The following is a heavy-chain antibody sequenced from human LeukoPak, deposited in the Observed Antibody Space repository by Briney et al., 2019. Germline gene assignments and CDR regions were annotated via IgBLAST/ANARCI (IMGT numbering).Heavy chain of an antibody. V-gene: IGHV4-4*07. CDR2: IYTSGST. D-gene: IGHD2-2*03. Sequence: SETLSLTCTVSGGSISSYYWSWIRQPAGKGLEWIGRIYTSGSTNYNPSLKSRVTMSVDTSKNQFSLRLSSVTAADTAVYYCARLGIVVVPAAMPNPYYYYGMDVWXXXTTVTVSS. CDR3: ARLGIVVVPAAMPNPYYYYGMDV. J-gene: IGHJ6*01. CDR1: GGSISSYY.